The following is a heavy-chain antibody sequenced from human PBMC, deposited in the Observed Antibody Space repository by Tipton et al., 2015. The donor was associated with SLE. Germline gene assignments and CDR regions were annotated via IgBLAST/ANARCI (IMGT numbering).Heavy chain of an antibody. CDR1: GGSISNYY. J-gene: IGHJ5*02. CDR2: IYYSGST. Sequence: GLVKPSETLSLTCSVSGGSISNYYWGWIRQPPGKGLEWIGSIYYSGSTYYNPSLKSRVTISVDTSKNQFSLKLSSVTAADTAVYYCARRGTWFDPWGQGTLVTVSS. V-gene: IGHV4-39*07. CDR3: ARRGTWFDP.